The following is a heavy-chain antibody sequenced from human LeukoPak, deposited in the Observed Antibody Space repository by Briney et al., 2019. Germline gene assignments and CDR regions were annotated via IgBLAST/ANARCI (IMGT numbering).Heavy chain of an antibody. Sequence: GGSLRLSCAASGFTFSNAWMSWVRQAPGKGLEWVAVISYDGSNKYYADSVKGRFTISRDNSKNTLYLQMNSLRAEDTAVYYCASLRASVAGTSWGQGTLVTVSS. CDR1: GFTFSNAW. CDR2: ISYDGSNK. CDR3: ASLRASVAGTS. J-gene: IGHJ5*02. D-gene: IGHD6-19*01. V-gene: IGHV3-30-3*01.